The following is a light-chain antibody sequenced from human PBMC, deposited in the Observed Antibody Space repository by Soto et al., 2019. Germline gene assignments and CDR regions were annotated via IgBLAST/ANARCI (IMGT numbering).Light chain of an antibody. V-gene: IGLV2-14*01. J-gene: IGLJ1*01. Sequence: QSALTQPASVSGSPGQSITISCTGTTSDVGSYNYVSWYQHHAGKAPRLMIFASSNRPSGVSHRFSGSRSGNTASLTISGLQAEDEADYYCSSYTSGTTLYVFGTGTKADRP. CDR1: TSDVGSYNY. CDR3: SSYTSGTTLYV. CDR2: ASS.